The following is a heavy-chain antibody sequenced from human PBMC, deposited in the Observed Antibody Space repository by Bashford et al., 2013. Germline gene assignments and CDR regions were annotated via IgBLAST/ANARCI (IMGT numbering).Heavy chain of an antibody. CDR2: IIPIFGTA. Sequence: VRQVPGQGLEWMGGIIPIFGTANYAQKFQGRVTITADESTSTAYMELSSLRSEDTVVYYCATGDAGSGGNSYWGQGTLVTVSS. J-gene: IGHJ4*02. CDR3: ATGDAGSGGNSY. V-gene: IGHV1-69*01. D-gene: IGHD4-23*01.